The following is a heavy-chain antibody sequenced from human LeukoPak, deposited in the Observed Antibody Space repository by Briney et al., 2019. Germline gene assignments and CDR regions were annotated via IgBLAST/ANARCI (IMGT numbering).Heavy chain of an antibody. CDR1: GYTFTGYY. J-gene: IGHJ5*02. V-gene: IGHV1-2*02. Sequence: ASVKVSCKASGYTFTGYYMHWVRQAPGQGLEWMGWINPNSGGTNYAQKFQGRATMTRDTSISTAYMELSRLRSDDTAVYYCARDLGGCSGGSCYENWFDPWGQGTLVTVSS. CDR2: INPNSGGT. CDR3: ARDLGGCSGGSCYENWFDP. D-gene: IGHD2-15*01.